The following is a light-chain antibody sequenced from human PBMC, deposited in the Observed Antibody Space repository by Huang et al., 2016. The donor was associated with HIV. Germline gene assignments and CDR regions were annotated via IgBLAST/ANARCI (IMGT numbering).Light chain of an antibody. Sequence: DIVMTQSPLSLPVTPGEPASISCRSSQSLVHDNGYSYLDWYLPKPGQSQQVRSYSASVRAPGIPDRFSGGGSGTNFTLEINRVDAEDVGTYYCMQSLHSLTVGGGTRLEIK. CDR1: QSLVHDNGYSY. CDR3: MQSLHSLT. CDR2: SAS. J-gene: IGKJ4*01. V-gene: IGKV2-28*01.